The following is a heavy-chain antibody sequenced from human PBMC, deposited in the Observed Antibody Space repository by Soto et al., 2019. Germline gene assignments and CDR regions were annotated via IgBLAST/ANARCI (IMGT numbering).Heavy chain of an antibody. J-gene: IGHJ6*02. V-gene: IGHV1-24*01. Sequence: ASVKVSCKVSGYTLTELSMHWVRQAPGKGLEWMGGFDPEDGETIYAQKFQGRVTMTEDTSTDTAYMELSSLRSEDTAVYYCATDSHMVRGVITNYYYYGMDVWGQGTTVTVSS. CDR3: ATDSHMVRGVITNYYYYGMDV. CDR1: GYTLTELS. D-gene: IGHD3-10*01. CDR2: FDPEDGET.